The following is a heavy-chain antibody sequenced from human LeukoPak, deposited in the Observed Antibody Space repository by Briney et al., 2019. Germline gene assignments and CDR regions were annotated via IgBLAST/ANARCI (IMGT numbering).Heavy chain of an antibody. J-gene: IGHJ3*02. V-gene: IGHV3-33*01. CDR1: GFTFSSDG. CDR3: ARDRKTAHDAFDI. CDR2: IWDDGSNK. Sequence: GGSLRLSCAASGFTFSSDGMHWGRQAPGKGLEWVAVIWDDGSNKYYADSVKGRFTTSRDNSKNTLYLQMNSLRAEDTAVYYCARDRKTAHDAFDIWGQGTMVTVSS.